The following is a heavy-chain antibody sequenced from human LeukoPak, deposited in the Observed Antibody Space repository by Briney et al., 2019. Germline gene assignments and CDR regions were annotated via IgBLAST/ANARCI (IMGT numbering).Heavy chain of an antibody. CDR3: AKDRRGFGEFRGFDY. D-gene: IGHD3-10*01. CDR1: GFTFSSYG. Sequence: GGSLRLSCAASGFTFSSYGMHWVRQAPGKGLEWVAVISYDGSNKYYADSVKGRFTISRDNSKNTLYLQMNSLRAEDTAVYYCAKDRRGFGEFRGFDYWGQGTLVTVSS. V-gene: IGHV3-30*18. CDR2: ISYDGSNK. J-gene: IGHJ4*02.